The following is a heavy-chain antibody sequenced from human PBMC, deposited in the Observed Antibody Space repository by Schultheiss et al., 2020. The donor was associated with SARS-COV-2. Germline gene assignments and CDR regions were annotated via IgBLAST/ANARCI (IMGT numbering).Heavy chain of an antibody. V-gene: IGHV3-66*01. Sequence: GGSLRLSCAASGFSVTSDYMSWVRQAPGKGLEWVSIIHGVGRTYYADSVKGRFIISRDSSQNTVYLQMNSLRAEDTAMYYCVRDGPAASYGMDVWGQGTTVTVSS. D-gene: IGHD2-2*01. CDR1: GFSVTSDY. CDR2: IHGVGRT. CDR3: VRDGPAASYGMDV. J-gene: IGHJ6*02.